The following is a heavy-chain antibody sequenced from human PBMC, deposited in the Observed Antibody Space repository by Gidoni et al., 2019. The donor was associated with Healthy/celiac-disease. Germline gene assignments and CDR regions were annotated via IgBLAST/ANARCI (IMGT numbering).Heavy chain of an antibody. J-gene: IGHJ4*02. CDR3: ARTADFDSSGYKD. D-gene: IGHD3-22*01. V-gene: IGHV3-30*01. Sequence: LTISRDNSKNTLYLQMNSLRAEDTAVYYCARTADFDSSGYKDWGQGTLVTVSS.